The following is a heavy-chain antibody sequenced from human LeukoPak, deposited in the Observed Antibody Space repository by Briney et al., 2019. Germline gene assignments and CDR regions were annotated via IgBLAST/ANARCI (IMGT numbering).Heavy chain of an antibody. D-gene: IGHD3-22*01. V-gene: IGHV4-59*01. CDR2: IYYSGST. CDR3: ARGGYYYDSSAYLCYSDY. Sequence: SETLSLTCSVSGGSISNYYWSWIRQPPGKGLEWIGYIYYSGSTNYNPSLKSRVTISVDTSKNQFSLKLSSVTAADTAVYYCARGGYYYDSSAYLCYSDYWGQGTLVTVSS. CDR1: GGSISNYY. J-gene: IGHJ4*02.